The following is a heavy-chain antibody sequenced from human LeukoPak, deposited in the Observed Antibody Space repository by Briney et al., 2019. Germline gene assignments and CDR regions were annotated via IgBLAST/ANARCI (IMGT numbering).Heavy chain of an antibody. CDR3: ARAQGGYCTTTRCYNQDWFDP. CDR1: GFIFKNYW. V-gene: IGHV3-7*01. Sequence: GGSLRLSCAASGFIFKNYWMSWVRQAPGKGLEWVANINRDGSEKYYVDSVKGRFTTSRDYAKNSLFLQMNNLRAEDTAVYYCARAQGGYCTTTRCYNQDWFDPWGQGTQVTVSS. CDR2: INRDGSEK. J-gene: IGHJ5*02. D-gene: IGHD2-2*01.